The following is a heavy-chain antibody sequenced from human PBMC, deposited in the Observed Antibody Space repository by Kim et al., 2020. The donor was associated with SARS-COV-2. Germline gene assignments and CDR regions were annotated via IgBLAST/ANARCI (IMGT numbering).Heavy chain of an antibody. CDR3: ATASPGGYYYDSSGPNPYWFDP. D-gene: IGHD3-22*01. Sequence: ASVKVSCKVSGYTLTELSMHWVRQAPGKGLEWMGGFDPEDGETIYAQKFQGRVTMTEDTSTDTAYMELSSLRSEDTAVYYCATASPGGYYYDSSGPNPYWFDPWGQGTLVTVSS. CDR2: FDPEDGET. V-gene: IGHV1-24*01. J-gene: IGHJ5*02. CDR1: GYTLTELS.